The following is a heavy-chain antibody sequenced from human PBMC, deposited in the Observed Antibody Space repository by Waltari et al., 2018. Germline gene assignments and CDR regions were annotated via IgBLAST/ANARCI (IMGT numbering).Heavy chain of an antibody. CDR1: GFSLSPFG. J-gene: IGHJ5*02. V-gene: IGHV3-30*18. Sequence: QVQLVESGGGVVQPGMSLRLSCAASGFSLSPFGMHGVRQAPGKGLGWVALASFDGSTTYYADSVRGRFTISRDNSKNTLYLDINTLRVDDTAIYYCAKDAFGNTYLDHWGQGTLVTVSS. CDR2: ASFDGSTT. CDR3: AKDAFGNTYLDH. D-gene: IGHD3-10*01.